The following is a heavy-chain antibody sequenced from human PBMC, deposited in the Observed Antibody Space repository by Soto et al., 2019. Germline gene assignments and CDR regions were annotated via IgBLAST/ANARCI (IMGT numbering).Heavy chain of an antibody. CDR1: GGSISSGGYY. Sequence: PSETLSLTCTVSGGSISSGGYYWSWIRQHPGKGLEWIGYIYYSGSTYYNPSLKSRVTISVDTSKNQFSLKLSSVTAADTAVYYCARVDYGGNSVWFDPWGQGTLVTVLL. CDR3: ARVDYGGNSVWFDP. CDR2: IYYSGST. J-gene: IGHJ5*02. D-gene: IGHD4-17*01. V-gene: IGHV4-31*03.